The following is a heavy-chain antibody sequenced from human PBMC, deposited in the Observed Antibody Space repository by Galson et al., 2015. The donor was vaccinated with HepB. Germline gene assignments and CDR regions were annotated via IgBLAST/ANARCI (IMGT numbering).Heavy chain of an antibody. V-gene: IGHV3-23*01. D-gene: IGHD5-18*01. CDR3: AKDVTRGHSYGYGDFEY. CDR2: ISGSGGST. Sequence: SLRLSCAASGFTFSSYAMSWVRQAPGKGLEWVSTISGSGGSTYYADSVKGRFTISRDNSKNTLYLQMNSLRAEDTAKYYCAKDVTRGHSYGYGDFEYWGQGTLVTVSS. J-gene: IGHJ4*02. CDR1: GFTFSSYA.